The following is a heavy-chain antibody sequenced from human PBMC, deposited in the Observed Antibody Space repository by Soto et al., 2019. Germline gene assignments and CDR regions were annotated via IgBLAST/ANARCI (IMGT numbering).Heavy chain of an antibody. Sequence: ASVKVSCKASGYTFTSYGISWVRQPPGQGLEWMGWISAYNGNTNYAQKLQGRVTMTTDTSTSTAYMELRSLRSDDTAVYYCAGRRTGYYNGAFDIWGQGTMVTVSS. V-gene: IGHV1-18*01. CDR3: AGRRTGYYNGAFDI. CDR2: ISAYNGNT. D-gene: IGHD3-9*01. J-gene: IGHJ3*02. CDR1: GYTFTSYG.